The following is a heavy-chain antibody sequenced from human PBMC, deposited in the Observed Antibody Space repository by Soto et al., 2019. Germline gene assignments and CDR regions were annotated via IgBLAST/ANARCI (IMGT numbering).Heavy chain of an antibody. V-gene: IGHV3-11*01. CDR3: AKDTSAVGHYDFWSGYYYFDY. J-gene: IGHJ4*02. CDR2: ISSSGSTI. CDR1: GFTFSDYY. Sequence: GGSLRLSCAASGFTFSDYYMSWIRQAPGKGLEWVSYISSSGSTIYYADSVKGRFTISRDNAKNSLYLQMNSLRAEDTALYYCAKDTSAVGHYDFWSGYYYFDYWGQGTLVTVSS. D-gene: IGHD3-3*01.